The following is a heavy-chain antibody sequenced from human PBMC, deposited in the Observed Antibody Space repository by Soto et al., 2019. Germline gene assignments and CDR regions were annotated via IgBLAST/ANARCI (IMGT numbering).Heavy chain of an antibody. CDR2: INHSGST. V-gene: IGHV4-34*01. Sequence: QVQLQQWGAGLLKPSETLSLTCAVYGGSFSGYYWSWIRQPPGKGLEWIGEINHSGSTNYNPSLKSRVTISVDPSKNQFSLKLSSVTAADTAVYYCARGGWLKALRADWYFDLWGRGTLVTVSS. J-gene: IGHJ2*01. CDR3: ARGGWLKALRADWYFDL. D-gene: IGHD4-17*01. CDR1: GGSFSGYY.